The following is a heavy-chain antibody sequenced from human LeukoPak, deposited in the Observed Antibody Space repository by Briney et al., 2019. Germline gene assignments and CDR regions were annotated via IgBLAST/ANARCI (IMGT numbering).Heavy chain of an antibody. CDR2: TYYRSKWYN. CDR1: GDSVSSNSAA. V-gene: IGHV6-1*01. D-gene: IGHD3-9*01. J-gene: IGHJ3*02. CDR3: ASNDILTGYDGFDI. Sequence: SQTLSLTCAISGDSVSSNSAAWNWIRQSPSRGLEWLGRTYYRSKWYNDYAVSVKSRIAINPDTSKNQFSLQLNSVTPEDTAVYYCASNDILTGYDGFDIWGQGTMVTVSS.